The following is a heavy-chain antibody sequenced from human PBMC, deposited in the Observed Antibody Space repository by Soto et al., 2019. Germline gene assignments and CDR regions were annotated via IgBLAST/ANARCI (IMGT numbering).Heavy chain of an antibody. D-gene: IGHD2-21*01. J-gene: IGHJ4*02. CDR3: TRTSDGSDSFSPDFDF. CDR2: IRRKAKSYAT. Sequence: EVQLVESGGGLVQPGGSLKLSCAASGFTFSGSAMHWVRQASGKGLEWVGQIRRKAKSYATEYVASVKGRFTISRDDSKNMAYLQMNSLKTEDTAVYYCTRTSDGSDSFSPDFDFWGQGTLVTVSS. CDR1: GFTFSGSA. V-gene: IGHV3-73*02.